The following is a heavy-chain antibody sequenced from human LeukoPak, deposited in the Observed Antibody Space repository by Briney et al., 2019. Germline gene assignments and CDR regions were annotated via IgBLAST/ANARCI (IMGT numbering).Heavy chain of an antibody. CDR1: RFTFSDSG. D-gene: IGHD6-6*01. J-gene: IGHJ4*02. CDR2: IWDDGSNK. Sequence: PGGSLRLSCAASRFTFSDSGMHWVRQAPGKGLEWVAFIWDDGSNKYYADSVKGRFTISRDNSMNTLYVQMNSLRAEDTAVYYCARATKYSSSWFDYWGQGTLVTVSS. V-gene: IGHV3-33*01. CDR3: ARATKYSSSWFDY.